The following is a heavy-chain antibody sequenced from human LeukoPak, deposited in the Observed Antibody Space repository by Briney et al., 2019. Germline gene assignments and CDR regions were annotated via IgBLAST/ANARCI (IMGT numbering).Heavy chain of an antibody. CDR2: IRYDGSNK. D-gene: IGHD3-10*01. CDR1: GFTFSSYG. CDR3: AKDLHPYSGSYYNVGY. V-gene: IGHV3-30*02. Sequence: PGGSLRLSCAASGFTFSSYGMHWVRQAPGKGLEWVAFIRYDGSNKYYADSVKGRFTISRDNSKNTLYLQMNSLRDEDTAVYYCAKDLHPYSGSYYNVGYWGQGTLVTVSS. J-gene: IGHJ4*02.